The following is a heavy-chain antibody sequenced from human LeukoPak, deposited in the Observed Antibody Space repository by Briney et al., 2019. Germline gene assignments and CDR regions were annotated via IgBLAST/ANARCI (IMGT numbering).Heavy chain of an antibody. CDR2: IFYSGST. D-gene: IGHD5-12*01. V-gene: IGHV4-39*07. CDR3: ARVYGGYDFNYYYYYMDV. CDR1: GGSISTSNYY. J-gene: IGHJ6*03. Sequence: SETLSLTCTVSGGSISTSNYYWGWIRQPPGKGLEWIGNIFYSGSTYYSPSLKSRVTLSVDTSKNQFSLRLTSVTAADTAVYYCARVYGGYDFNYYYYYMDVWGKGTTVTISS.